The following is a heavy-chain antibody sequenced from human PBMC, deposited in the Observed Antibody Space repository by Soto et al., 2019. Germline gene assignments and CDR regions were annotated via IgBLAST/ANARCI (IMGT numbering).Heavy chain of an antibody. J-gene: IGHJ5*02. Sequence: LSLTCAVYGGSFSGYYWSWIRQPPGKGLEWIGEINHSGSTNYNPSLKSRVTISVDTSKNQFSLKLSSVTAADTAVYYCARGTGGSRYGGYRWFDPWGQGTLVTVPS. CDR3: ARGTGGSRYGGYRWFDP. CDR1: GGSFSGYY. D-gene: IGHD6-13*01. CDR2: INHSGST. V-gene: IGHV4-34*01.